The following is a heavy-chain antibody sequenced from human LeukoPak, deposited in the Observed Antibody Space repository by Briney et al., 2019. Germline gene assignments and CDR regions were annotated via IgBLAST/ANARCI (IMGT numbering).Heavy chain of an antibody. J-gene: IGHJ4*02. D-gene: IGHD6-13*01. CDR3: ARALYSSSDY. CDR2: ISYDGSNK. CDR1: GFTFSSYA. V-gene: IGHV3-30-3*01. Sequence: GGSLRLSCAASGFTFSSYAMHWVRQAPGKGLEWVAVISYDGSNKYYADSVKGRFTISRDNSKNTLYLQTNSLRAEDTAVYYCARALYSSSDYWGQGTLVTVSS.